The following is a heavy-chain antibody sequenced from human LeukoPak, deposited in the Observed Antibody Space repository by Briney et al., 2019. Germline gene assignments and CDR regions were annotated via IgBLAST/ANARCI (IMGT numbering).Heavy chain of an antibody. CDR3: VRSIGSGF. CDR1: GFTFTNYW. D-gene: IGHD5-18*01. V-gene: IGHV3-7*01. Sequence: PGRSLRLSCAVAGFTFTNYWMNWVRQAPGKWLEWVAIIKQDGSENSYVDSVTGRFSISTDDAKNSIYLQMNSLRAEDPALNYCVRSIGSGFWGQGTMVTVSS. CDR2: IKQDGSEN. J-gene: IGHJ3*01.